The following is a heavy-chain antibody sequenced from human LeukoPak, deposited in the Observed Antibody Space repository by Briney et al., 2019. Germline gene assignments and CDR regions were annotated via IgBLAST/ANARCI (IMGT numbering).Heavy chain of an antibody. CDR3: AKGLGYCSSTSCSVDY. V-gene: IGHV3-30*18. CDR2: ISYDGSNK. Sequence: TGGSLRLSCAASGSTFSSYGMHWVRQAPGKGLEWVAVISYDGSNKYCADSVKGRFTISRDNSKNTLYLQMNSLRAEDTAVYYCAKGLGYCSSTSCSVDYWGQGTLVTVSS. J-gene: IGHJ4*02. D-gene: IGHD2-2*01. CDR1: GSTFSSYG.